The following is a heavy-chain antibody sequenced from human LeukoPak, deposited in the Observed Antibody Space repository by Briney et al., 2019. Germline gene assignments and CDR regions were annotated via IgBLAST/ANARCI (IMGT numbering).Heavy chain of an antibody. V-gene: IGHV4-39*01. Sequence: SETLSLTXTVSGGSISSSNNFWGWIRQPPGKGLEWIGSVHHSGSTYYNPSLKSRVTISGDTSKNQFSLKLNSVTAADTAVYYCARHGGYCSSTSCFEYFHYWGQGTLVTVPS. J-gene: IGHJ1*01. D-gene: IGHD2-2*01. CDR2: VHHSGST. CDR3: ARHGGYCSSTSCFEYFHY. CDR1: GGSISSSNNF.